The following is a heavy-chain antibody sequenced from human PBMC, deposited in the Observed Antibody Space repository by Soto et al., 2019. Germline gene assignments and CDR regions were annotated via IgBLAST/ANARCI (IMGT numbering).Heavy chain of an antibody. D-gene: IGHD2-15*01. J-gene: IGHJ4*02. CDR2: IYAGGST. Sequence: SETLSLTCTVSGGSISSYYWSWIRQPAGKGLEWIGRIYAGGSTNYNPSLKSRVTMSVDTSKNQFSLRLTSVTAADTAVYYCARASVGPPGGGSWIMPFDFWGQGTLVTVSS. CDR1: GGSISSYY. CDR3: ARASVGPPGGGSWIMPFDF. V-gene: IGHV4-4*07.